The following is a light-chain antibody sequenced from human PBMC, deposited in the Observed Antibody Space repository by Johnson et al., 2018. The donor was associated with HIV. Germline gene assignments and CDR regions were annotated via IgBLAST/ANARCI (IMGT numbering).Light chain of an antibody. CDR3: GTWDSSLSAS. Sequence: VLTQPPSVSAAPGQKVTISCSGSSSNIGNNYVSWYQQLPGTAPKLLIYDNNKRPSGIPDRFSGSKSGTSATLGITGLQTGDEADYYCGTWDSSLSASFGTGTKVTVL. CDR1: SSNIGNNY. J-gene: IGLJ1*01. V-gene: IGLV1-51*01. CDR2: DNN.